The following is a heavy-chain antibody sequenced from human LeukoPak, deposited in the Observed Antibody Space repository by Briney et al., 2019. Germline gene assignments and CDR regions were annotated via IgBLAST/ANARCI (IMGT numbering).Heavy chain of an antibody. V-gene: IGHV3-30*02. CDR3: VKAIGNSGNAKWYFDL. D-gene: IGHD5-12*01. Sequence: SGGSLRLSCATSGFTFGYFGMHWVRQAPGKGLEWVAFMRNDGSDESYADSVKGRFIISRDNSKNTVYVQMNSLTPEDTAVYYCVKAIGNSGNAKWYFDLWGRGTLVSVSS. CDR1: GFTFGYFG. J-gene: IGHJ2*01. CDR2: MRNDGSDE.